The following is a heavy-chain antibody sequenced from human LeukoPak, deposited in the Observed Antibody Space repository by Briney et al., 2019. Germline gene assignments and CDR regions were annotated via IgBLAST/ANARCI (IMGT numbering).Heavy chain of an antibody. Sequence: PGGSLRLSCAASGFTFSSYSMNWVRQAPGKGLEWVSYMSSRSSTIYYADSVKGRYTISRDNAKNSLYLQMNSLRAEDTAVYYCASHPNDEGYSSGWYYFDYWGQGTLVTVSS. CDR1: GFTFSSYS. CDR3: ASHPNDEGYSSGWYYFDY. V-gene: IGHV3-48*01. D-gene: IGHD6-19*01. J-gene: IGHJ4*02. CDR2: MSSRSSTI.